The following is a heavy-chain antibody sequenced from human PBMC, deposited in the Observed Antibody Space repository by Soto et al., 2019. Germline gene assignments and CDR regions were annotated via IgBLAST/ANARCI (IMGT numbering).Heavy chain of an antibody. CDR3: ARSIDEQTAC. V-gene: IGHV3-66*01. CDR2: YSYGAT. J-gene: IGHJ4*02. D-gene: IGHD2-21*02. Sequence: YSYGATYYADSVKGRFKISRDNSNNTLFLHMNSLRSEDTAVYYCARSIDEQTACWGQGTLVTVSS.